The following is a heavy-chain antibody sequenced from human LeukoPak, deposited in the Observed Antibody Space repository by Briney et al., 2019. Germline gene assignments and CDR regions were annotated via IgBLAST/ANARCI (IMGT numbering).Heavy chain of an antibody. V-gene: IGHV1-18*01. CDR3: ASGHLGRGYFDY. Sequence: EASVKVSCKASGYTFTNYGISWVRQAPGQGLEWMGWIRPNNGNTNYAQRLQGRVTMTTDTSTSTAYMELRSLRSDDTAVYSCASGHLGRGYFDYWAQGTLVNVP. D-gene: IGHD3-10*01. J-gene: IGHJ4*02. CDR2: IRPNNGNT. CDR1: GYTFTNYG.